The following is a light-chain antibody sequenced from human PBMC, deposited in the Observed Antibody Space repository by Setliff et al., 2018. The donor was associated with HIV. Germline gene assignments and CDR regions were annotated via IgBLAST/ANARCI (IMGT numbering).Light chain of an antibody. CDR3: SSYTSSSSYV. J-gene: IGLJ1*01. Sequence: QSVLPQPRSVSGSPGQSVTISCTGTSSDVGGYNYVSWYQQHPGKAPKLMIYDVSNRPSGVSNRFSGSKSGNTASLTISGLQAEDEADYYCSSYTSSSSYVFGTGTKGTV. V-gene: IGLV2-14*03. CDR1: SSDVGGYNY. CDR2: DVS.